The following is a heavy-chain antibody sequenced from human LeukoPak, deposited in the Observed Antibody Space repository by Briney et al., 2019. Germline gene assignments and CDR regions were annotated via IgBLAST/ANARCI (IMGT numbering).Heavy chain of an antibody. J-gene: IGHJ6*02. CDR1: GFTFSSYA. Sequence: GGSLRLSCAASGFTFSSYAMSWVRQAPGKGLEWVSGISGSGGSTYYGDSAKGRFTISRDNSENTLFLQMNSLRAEDTAVYYCAGGEYSGYAYYYYYYGMDVWGQGTTVTVSS. D-gene: IGHD5-12*01. V-gene: IGHV3-23*01. CDR2: ISGSGGST. CDR3: AGGEYSGYAYYYYYYGMDV.